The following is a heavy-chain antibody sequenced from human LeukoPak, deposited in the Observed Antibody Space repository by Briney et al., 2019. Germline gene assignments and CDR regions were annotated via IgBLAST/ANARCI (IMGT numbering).Heavy chain of an antibody. D-gene: IGHD6-13*01. CDR1: GFPLSSYE. V-gene: IGHV3-48*03. CDR2: ISSCGSTI. CDR3: ATDGGPGYSSSWYLY. Sequence: GGSLTLSCAACGFPLSSYEMNWVRQAPGRGREGVSYISSCGSTIYYADSVKSRFTISRDNAKNSLYLQMNSLRAEDTAVYDCATDGGPGYSSSWYLYWGQGTLVTVSS. J-gene: IGHJ4*02.